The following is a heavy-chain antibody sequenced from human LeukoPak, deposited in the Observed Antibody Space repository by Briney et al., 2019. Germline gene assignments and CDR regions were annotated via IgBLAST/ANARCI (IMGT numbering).Heavy chain of an antibody. CDR3: ASHPRGVGATYDY. CDR2: ISGSGGST. Sequence: GGPLRLSCAASGFTFSSYAMHWVRQAPGKGLEWVSAISGSGGSTYYADSVKGRFTISRDNSKNTLYLQMNSLRAEDTAVYYCASHPRGVGATYDYWGQGTLVTVSS. D-gene: IGHD1-26*01. CDR1: GFTFSSYA. V-gene: IGHV3-23*01. J-gene: IGHJ4*02.